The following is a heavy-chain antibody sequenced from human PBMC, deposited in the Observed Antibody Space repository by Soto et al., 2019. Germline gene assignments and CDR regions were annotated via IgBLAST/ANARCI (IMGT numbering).Heavy chain of an antibody. CDR1: GYTFTSYG. V-gene: IGHV1-18*03. CDR2: ISAYNGNT. CDR3: ARDTYSSSWYGKYYYYGMDV. D-gene: IGHD6-13*01. Sequence: ASVKVSCKASGYTFTSYGISWVRQAPGQGLEWMGWISAYNGNTNYAQKLQGRVTMTTDTSTSTAYMELRSLRSDDMAVYYCARDTYSSSWYGKYYYYGMDVWGQGTTVTVS. J-gene: IGHJ6*02.